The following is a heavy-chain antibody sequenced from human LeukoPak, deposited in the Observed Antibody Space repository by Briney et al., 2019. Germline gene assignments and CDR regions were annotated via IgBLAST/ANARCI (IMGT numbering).Heavy chain of an antibody. J-gene: IGHJ4*02. CDR1: GFSFSSYW. V-gene: IGHV3-74*01. D-gene: IGHD3-22*01. Sequence: GGSLRLSCAASGFSFSSYWMHWVRQAPGKGLVWVSRINSDGSSTNYADSVKGRFTISRDNAMNPLYLHMNSLRAEDTAVYYCASGTPFDYYDSSGFDYWGQGTLVTVSS. CDR2: INSDGSST. CDR3: ASGTPFDYYDSSGFDY.